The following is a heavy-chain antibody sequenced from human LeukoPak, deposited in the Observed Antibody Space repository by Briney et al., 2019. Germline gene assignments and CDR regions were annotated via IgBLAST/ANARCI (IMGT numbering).Heavy chain of an antibody. V-gene: IGHV3-23*01. CDR2: VSDGSST. J-gene: IGHJ4*02. CDR1: GFTFSTHW. CDR3: ARDRYPGIAVAGTVFDY. Sequence: GGSLRLSCAASGFTFSTHWMSWVRQAPGKGLEWVSAVSDGSSTYYADSVKGRFTISRDNSKNTLYLQMNSLRAEDTAVYYCARDRYPGIAVAGTVFDYWGPGTLVTVSS. D-gene: IGHD6-19*01.